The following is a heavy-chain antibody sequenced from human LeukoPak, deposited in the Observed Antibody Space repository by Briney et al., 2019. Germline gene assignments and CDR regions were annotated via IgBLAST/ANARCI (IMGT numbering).Heavy chain of an antibody. CDR3: ATVTGYSSGWYNY. Sequence: SVKVSCKASGGTFSSYAISWVRQAPGQGLEWMGGFIPIFGTANYAQKFQGRVTITTDESTSTAYMELSSLRSEDTAVYYCATVTGYSSGWYNYWGQGTLVTVSS. D-gene: IGHD6-19*01. CDR1: GGTFSSYA. CDR2: FIPIFGTA. J-gene: IGHJ4*02. V-gene: IGHV1-69*05.